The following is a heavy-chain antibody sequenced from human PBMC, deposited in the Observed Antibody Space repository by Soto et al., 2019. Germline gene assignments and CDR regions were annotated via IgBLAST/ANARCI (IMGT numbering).Heavy chain of an antibody. V-gene: IGHV3-33*01. CDR2: IWYDGSNK. D-gene: IGHD3-9*01. Sequence: QVQLVESGGGVVQPGRSLRLSCAASGFTFSSYGMHWVRQAPGKGLEWVAVIWYDGSNKYYADSVKGRFTISRDNSKNTLYLQMNSLRAEDTAVYYCARGNILTGPLEWEYFDYWGQGTMVTVSS. CDR3: ARGNILTGPLEWEYFDY. CDR1: GFTFSSYG. J-gene: IGHJ4*02.